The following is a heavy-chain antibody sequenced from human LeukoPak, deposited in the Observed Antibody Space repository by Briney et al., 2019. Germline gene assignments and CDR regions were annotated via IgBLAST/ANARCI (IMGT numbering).Heavy chain of an antibody. CDR2: IYHSGST. V-gene: IGHV4-4*02. Sequence: SGTLSLTCAVSGGSISSSNWWSWVRQPPGKGLEWIGGIYHSGSTNYNPSLKSRVTISVDKSKNQFSLKLSSVTAADTAVYYCASSLRDCSSTSCYVGPWGQGTLVTVSS. CDR1: GGSISSSNW. CDR3: ASSLRDCSSTSCYVGP. D-gene: IGHD2-2*01. J-gene: IGHJ5*02.